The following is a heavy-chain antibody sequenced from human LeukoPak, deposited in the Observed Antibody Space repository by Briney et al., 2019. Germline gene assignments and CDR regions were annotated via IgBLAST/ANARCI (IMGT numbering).Heavy chain of an antibody. CDR3: ARGLGGSGSYYNQHWLY. D-gene: IGHD3-10*01. J-gene: IGHJ4*02. Sequence: SDTLSLTCTVSGGSISSSGYYWGWIRQPPGKGLEWIGNIYYSGSTYYNPSLKSRVTISVDTSKNQFSLKLSSVTAADTAVYYCARGLGGSGSYYNQHWLYWGQGSLVTVSS. CDR2: IYYSGST. V-gene: IGHV4-39*07. CDR1: GGSISSSGYY.